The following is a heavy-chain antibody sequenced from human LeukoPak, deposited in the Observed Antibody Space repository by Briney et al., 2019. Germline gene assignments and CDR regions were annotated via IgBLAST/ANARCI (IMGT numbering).Heavy chain of an antibody. CDR2: IYYSGST. Sequence: PSETLSLTCTVSGGSISSYYWSWIRQPPGKGLGWIGYIYYSGSTNYNPSLKSRVTISVDTSKNQFSLKLSSVTAADTAVYYCARTDILTGFANFDYWGQGTLVTVSS. D-gene: IGHD3-9*01. V-gene: IGHV4-59*08. CDR3: ARTDILTGFANFDY. J-gene: IGHJ4*02. CDR1: GGSISSYY.